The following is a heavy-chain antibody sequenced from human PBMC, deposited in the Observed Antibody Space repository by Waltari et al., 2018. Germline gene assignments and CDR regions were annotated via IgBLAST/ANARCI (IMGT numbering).Heavy chain of an antibody. J-gene: IGHJ3*02. CDR3: ARGDGGSGLGASGI. Sequence: QVQLVESGGGVVQSGRSLRLSWVGSGFPFPNHGMNWVRQAPGKGLEWVAVIWYDGSNKNYVDSVKGRFTISRDNSKNTMYLEMNRLRAEDTAVYFCARGDGGSGLGASGIWGQGTMVTVSS. CDR2: IWYDGSNK. D-gene: IGHD3-3*01. CDR1: GFPFPNHG. V-gene: IGHV3-33*01.